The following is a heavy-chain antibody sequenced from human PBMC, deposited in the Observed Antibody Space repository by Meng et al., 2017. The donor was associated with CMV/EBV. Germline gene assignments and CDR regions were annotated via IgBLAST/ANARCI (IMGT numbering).Heavy chain of an antibody. D-gene: IGHD6-19*01. J-gene: IGHJ4*02. Sequence: QVKWVKSGAEMKKPGASFKVSCTISGFTFSDYYIHWVRQAPGQGLEWMGWVNSNNDATNYARKFQGRVSMTRDTSISTAHMELSRLMSDDTAVYYCVRSSGWSLFDYWGQGTLVTVSS. V-gene: IGHV1-2*02. CDR3: VRSSGWSLFDY. CDR2: VNSNNDAT. CDR1: GFTFSDYY.